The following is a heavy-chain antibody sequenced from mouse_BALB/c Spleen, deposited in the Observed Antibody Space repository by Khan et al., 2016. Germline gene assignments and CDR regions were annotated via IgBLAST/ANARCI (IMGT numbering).Heavy chain of an antibody. D-gene: IGHD2-1*01. CDR2: ISTGDST. CDR3: EREDNGNYGDYFDY. V-gene: IGHV5-6-5*01. CDR1: GFTFRNYA. J-gene: IGHJ2*01. Sequence: EVELVESGGGLVKPGGSLKLSCAASGFTFRNYALSWVRQTPEKRLEWVASISTGDSTYYGDSVKGRFTISRDNARTILYPQMSSLRSEDTAMFYCEREDNGNYGDYFDYWGQGTTLTVSS.